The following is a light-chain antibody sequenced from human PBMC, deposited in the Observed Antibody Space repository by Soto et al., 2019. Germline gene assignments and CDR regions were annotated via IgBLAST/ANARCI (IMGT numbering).Light chain of an antibody. V-gene: IGLV2-8*01. CDR2: EVS. CDR3: SSYAGSTYYV. Sequence: QSSLPQPPSASWSPGHSVTIACTGTSSDVGGYNYVSWYQQHPGKAPKLMIYEVSKRPSGVPDRFSGSKSGNTASLTVSGLQAEDHADYYCSSYAGSTYYVFGTGTKVTVL. J-gene: IGLJ1*01. CDR1: SSDVGGYNY.